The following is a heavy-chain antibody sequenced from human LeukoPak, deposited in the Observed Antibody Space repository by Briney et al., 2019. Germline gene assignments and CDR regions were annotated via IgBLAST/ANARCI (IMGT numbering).Heavy chain of an antibody. CDR1: GGTFSSYA. CDR3: ARDLNPEGDWFDP. CDR2: IIPIFGTA. Sequence: SVKVSCKASGGTFSSYAISWVRQAPGQGLEWMGGIIPIFGTANYAQKFQGRVTITADESTSTAYMELSSLRSEDTAVYYCARDLNPEGDWFDPWGQGTLVTVSS. V-gene: IGHV1-69*13. J-gene: IGHJ5*02.